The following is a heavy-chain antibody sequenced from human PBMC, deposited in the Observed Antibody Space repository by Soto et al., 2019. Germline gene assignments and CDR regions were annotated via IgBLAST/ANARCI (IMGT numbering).Heavy chain of an antibody. Sequence: ASVKVSCKASGYTFTSYAMHWVRQAPGQRLEWMGWINAGNGNTKYSQKFQGRVTITRDASASTAYMELSSLRSEDTAVYYCARSIVVVTAADYWGQGTLVTVSS. V-gene: IGHV1-3*01. D-gene: IGHD2-21*02. CDR3: ARSIVVVTAADY. J-gene: IGHJ4*02. CDR2: INAGNGNT. CDR1: GYTFTSYA.